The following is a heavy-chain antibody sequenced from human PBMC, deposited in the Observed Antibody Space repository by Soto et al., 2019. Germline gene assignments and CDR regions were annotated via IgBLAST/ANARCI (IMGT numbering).Heavy chain of an antibody. D-gene: IGHD1-1*01. J-gene: IGHJ4*02. V-gene: IGHV1-18*01. Sequence: QVHLVQSGAEVKKPGASVKVSCQGSGYAFTTYGITWVRQAPGQGLEWMGWISAHNDNTNYAQKLQGRVTVSRDTSTSTAYMELRSMRYDDTAVYYGASWRYGDYWGQGALVTVSS. CDR2: ISAHNDNT. CDR3: ASWRYGDY. CDR1: GYAFTTYG.